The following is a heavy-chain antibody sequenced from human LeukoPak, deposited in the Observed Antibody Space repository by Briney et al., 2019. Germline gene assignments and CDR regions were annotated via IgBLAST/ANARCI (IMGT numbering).Heavy chain of an antibody. V-gene: IGHV1-69*13. Sequence: SVKVSCKASGYTFTSYYMHWVRQAPGQGLEWMGGIIPIFGTANYAQKFQGRVTITADESTSTAYMELSSLRSEDTAVYYCARGDFWSGPLDYWGQGTLVTVSS. CDR1: GYTFTSYY. J-gene: IGHJ4*02. CDR2: IIPIFGTA. D-gene: IGHD3-3*01. CDR3: ARGDFWSGPLDY.